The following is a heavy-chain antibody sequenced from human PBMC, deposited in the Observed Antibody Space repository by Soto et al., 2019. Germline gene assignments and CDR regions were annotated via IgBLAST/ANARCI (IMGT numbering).Heavy chain of an antibody. CDR3: AKVGGTWDPAIPVDY. CDR2: IYSGGST. CDR1: GFTVGSNY. V-gene: IGHV3-53*01. D-gene: IGHD1-26*01. J-gene: IGHJ4*01. Sequence: GGSLRLSCAASGFTVGSNYMSWVRQAPGKWLEWDSVIYSGGSTYYADSVKGRFTISRDNSKNTLYLQMNSLRAEDTAVYYCAKVGGTWDPAIPVDYWGHGTLVTVAS.